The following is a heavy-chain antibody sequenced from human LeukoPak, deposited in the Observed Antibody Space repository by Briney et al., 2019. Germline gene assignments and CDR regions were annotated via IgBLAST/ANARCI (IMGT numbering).Heavy chain of an antibody. J-gene: IGHJ4*02. CDR2: IYYSGST. D-gene: IGHD5-24*01. Sequence: SQTLSLTCAVSGGSISSGGYSWSWIRQPPGKGLEWIGYIYYSGSTYYNPSLKSRVTISVDTSKNQFSLKLSSVTAADTAVYYCARVEMATMTYYFDYWGQGTLVTVSS. CDR3: ARVEMATMTYYFDY. V-gene: IGHV4-30-4*07. CDR1: GGSISSGGYS.